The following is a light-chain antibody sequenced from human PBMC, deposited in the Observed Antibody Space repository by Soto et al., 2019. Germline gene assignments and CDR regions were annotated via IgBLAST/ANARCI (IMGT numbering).Light chain of an antibody. J-gene: IGKJ1*01. Sequence: EIVLTQSPGTLSLSPGERATLSCRASQSISSSYLAWYPQKPGQAPRPLIYGASSRATGIPDRFSGSGSGTDFPLTISRLEPEDFAVYYCQQYVSSPWTFGQGTKVEIK. CDR1: QSISSSY. V-gene: IGKV3-20*01. CDR2: GAS. CDR3: QQYVSSPWT.